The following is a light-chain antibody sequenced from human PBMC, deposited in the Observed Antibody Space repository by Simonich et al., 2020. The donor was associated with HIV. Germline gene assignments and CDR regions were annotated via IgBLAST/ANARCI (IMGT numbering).Light chain of an antibody. J-gene: IGKJ4*01. CDR1: QSVTSN. CDR2: DAS. CDR3: QQYNNRPLT. Sequence: IVMQQSPATLSVSPGERATLSCRASQSVTSNLAWYQQKPGQAPRLLIYDASTRATGIPARFRGSGSGTEFTLTISSMQSEDCAVYYCQQYNNRPLTFGGGTKVEIK. V-gene: IGKV3-15*01.